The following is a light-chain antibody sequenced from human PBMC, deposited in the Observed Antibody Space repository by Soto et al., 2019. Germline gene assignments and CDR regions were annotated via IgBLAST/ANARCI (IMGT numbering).Light chain of an antibody. CDR1: SSDVGGYNY. J-gene: IGLJ2*01. V-gene: IGLV2-14*01. Sequence: QSVLTQPASVSGSPGQSITISCTGTSSDVGGYNYVSWYKQHPGKAPKLMIYDASNRPSGVSNRFSGSQSGNTASLTISGLPAEDEADYYCSSYTSSSTLKGVFGGGTKLTV. CDR3: SSYTSSSTLKGV. CDR2: DAS.